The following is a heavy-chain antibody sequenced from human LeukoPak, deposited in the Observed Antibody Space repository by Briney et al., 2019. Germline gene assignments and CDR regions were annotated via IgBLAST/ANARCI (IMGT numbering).Heavy chain of an antibody. CDR2: IYPADSDI. Sequence: PGESLKISCKGSGYSINNYWIGWVRQMPGKGLEWMGIIYPADSDIRYSPSFQGQVTISADKSISTAYLQWSSLKASDTAIYYCARQEYCSGGSCYTWSDPWGQGTLVIGPS. CDR3: ARQEYCSGGSCYTWSDP. CDR1: GYSINNYW. D-gene: IGHD2-15*01. V-gene: IGHV5-51*01. J-gene: IGHJ5*02.